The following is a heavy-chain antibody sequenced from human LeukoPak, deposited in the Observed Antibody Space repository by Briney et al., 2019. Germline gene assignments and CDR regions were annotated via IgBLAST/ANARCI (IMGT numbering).Heavy chain of an antibody. J-gene: IGHJ4*02. D-gene: IGHD1-26*01. V-gene: IGHV3-21*01. Sequence: KSGGSLRLSCAASGFTFSSYSMNWVRQAPGKGLEWVSSISSSSSYIYYADSVKGRFTISRDNAKNSLYLQMNSLRAEDTAVYYCTTEGSGSQGYYFDYWGQGTLVTVSS. CDR3: TTEGSGSQGYYFDY. CDR2: ISSSSSYI. CDR1: GFTFSSYS.